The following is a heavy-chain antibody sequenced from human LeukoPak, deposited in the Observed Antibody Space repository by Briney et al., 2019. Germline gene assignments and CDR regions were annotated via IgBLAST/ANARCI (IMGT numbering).Heavy chain of an antibody. J-gene: IGHJ6*03. D-gene: IGHD6-19*01. CDR3: ARAALDYSSGWYGRSVYMDV. V-gene: IGHV3-64*01. CDR1: GFTFSSYA. Sequence: GGSLRLSCAASGFTFSSYAMHWVRQAPGKGLEYVSAISSNGGSTYYANSVKGRFTISRDNSKNTLYLQMGSLRAEDMAVYYCARAALDYSSGWYGRSVYMDVWGKGTTVTVSS. CDR2: ISSNGGST.